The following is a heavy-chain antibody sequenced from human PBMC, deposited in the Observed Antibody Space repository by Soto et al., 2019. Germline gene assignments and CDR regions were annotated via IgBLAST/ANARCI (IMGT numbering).Heavy chain of an antibody. D-gene: IGHD1-26*01. J-gene: IGHJ4*02. Sequence: QVQLQESGPGLVKPSETLSLTCTVSGGSISSYYWSWIRQPPGKGLEWIGYSYYSGSTNYNPSLKSRVTISVDTSKNQFSLKLSSVTAADTAVYYCARELVGATRTFDYWGQGTLVTVSS. CDR1: GGSISSYY. CDR2: SYYSGST. CDR3: ARELVGATRTFDY. V-gene: IGHV4-59*01.